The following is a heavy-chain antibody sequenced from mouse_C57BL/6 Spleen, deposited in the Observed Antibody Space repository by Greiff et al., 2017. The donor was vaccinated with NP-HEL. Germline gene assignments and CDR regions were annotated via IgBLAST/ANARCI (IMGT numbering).Heavy chain of an antibody. CDR2: IYPGDGDT. CDR1: GYAFSSYW. J-gene: IGHJ2*01. Sequence: VQLQQSGASVKISCKASGYAFSSYWMNWVKQRPGKGLEWIGQIYPGDGDTNYNGKFKGKATLTADKSSSTAYMQLSSLTSEDSAVYFCARTREYFDYWGQGTTLTVSS. V-gene: IGHV1-80*01. CDR3: ARTREYFDY.